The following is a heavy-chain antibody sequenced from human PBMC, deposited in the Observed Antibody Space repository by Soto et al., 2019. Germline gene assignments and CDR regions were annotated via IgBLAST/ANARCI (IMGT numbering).Heavy chain of an antibody. CDR3: AKAGYCTRGNCYDYYRYGMDV. J-gene: IGHJ6*02. Sequence: VQMVESGGGVVQPGRSLRLTCAVSGFTFSDYGMHWVRQAPRKGLEWVAVVSYDASSEFYADSVKGRFTISRDNSKNTLHLQMNSLRPEDTAVYYCAKAGYCTRGNCYDYYRYGMDVWGQGTAVTVSS. D-gene: IGHD3-10*01. V-gene: IGHV3-30*18. CDR1: GFTFSDYG. CDR2: VSYDASSE.